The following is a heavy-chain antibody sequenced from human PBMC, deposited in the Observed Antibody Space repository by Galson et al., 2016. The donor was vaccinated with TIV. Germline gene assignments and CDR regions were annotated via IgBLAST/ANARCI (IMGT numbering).Heavy chain of an antibody. J-gene: IGHJ3*02. CDR1: GFSFSNFG. CDR2: ISGSGTHT. Sequence: SLRLSCAVSGFSFSNFGMNWVRQAPGKGLEWVSGISGSGTHTYFADSVKGRFTISRDNSKYIVFLQMNSLRADDTAKYYCAKVISSASYSHGDAFDIWGQGTMVTVSS. D-gene: IGHD3-10*01. V-gene: IGHV3-23*01. CDR3: AKVISSASYSHGDAFDI.